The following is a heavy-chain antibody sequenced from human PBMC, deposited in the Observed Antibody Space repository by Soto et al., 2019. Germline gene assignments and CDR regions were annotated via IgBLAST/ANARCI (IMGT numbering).Heavy chain of an antibody. V-gene: IGHV3-15*04. Sequence: GGSLRLSCEVSGFTFSYAWMSWVRKAPGKGLEWVARIGSETDGGTRDHAAPVKGRFTISRDDSMSTLYLQMNILRNEDTAVYYCAKDVSGSEIFYYWGQGTLVTVSS. J-gene: IGHJ4*02. CDR3: AKDVSGSEIFYY. CDR2: IGSETDGGTR. D-gene: IGHD2-15*01. CDR1: GFTFSYAW.